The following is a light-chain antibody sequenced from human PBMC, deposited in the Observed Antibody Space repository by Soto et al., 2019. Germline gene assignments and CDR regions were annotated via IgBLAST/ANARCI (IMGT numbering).Light chain of an antibody. CDR3: QQYNNWPL. CDR1: QSVSGN. CDR2: GAS. V-gene: IGKV3-15*01. J-gene: IGKJ1*01. Sequence: EIVMTQSPATLSVSPGERATLSCRASQSVSGNLAWYQQKPGQAPRLLIYGASTRATGIPARFSGSGSGTELTLTISSLKSQDFEVYYCQQYNNWPLFGQGTKVDIK.